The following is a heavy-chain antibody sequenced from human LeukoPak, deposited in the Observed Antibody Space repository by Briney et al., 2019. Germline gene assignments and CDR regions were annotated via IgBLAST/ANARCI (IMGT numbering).Heavy chain of an antibody. V-gene: IGHV4-34*01. J-gene: IGHJ4*02. CDR1: GGSFSGYY. CDR2: IGHSGST. Sequence: SETLSLTCAVYGGSFSGYYWSWIRQPPGKGLEWIGEIGHSGSTNYNPSLKSRATISIDTSKNQFSLKLSSVTAADTAVYYCARDLYSNYDFWSGFDYWGQGTLVTVSS. CDR3: ARDLYSNYDFWSGFDY. D-gene: IGHD3-3*01.